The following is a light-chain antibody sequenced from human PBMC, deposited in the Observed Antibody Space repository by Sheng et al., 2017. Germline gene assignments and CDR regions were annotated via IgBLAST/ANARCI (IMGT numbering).Light chain of an antibody. Sequence: EILMTQSPATLSVSPGERVTLSCRATQSVNRNLAWYQQKPGQAPRVLIYGASTRATGIPDRFSGSGSETEFTLTITSLQSEDFAFYYCQQYNHWPLTFGGGTRLEI. V-gene: IGKV3-15*01. CDR3: QQYNHWPLT. J-gene: IGKJ4*01. CDR1: QSVNRN. CDR2: GAS.